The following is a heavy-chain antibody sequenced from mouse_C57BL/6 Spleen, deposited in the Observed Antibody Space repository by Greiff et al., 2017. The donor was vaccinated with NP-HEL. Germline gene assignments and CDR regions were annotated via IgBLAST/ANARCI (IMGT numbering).Heavy chain of an antibody. CDR1: GFSLPSYA. D-gene: IGHD2-4*01. Sequence: VQLQESGPGLVAPSQSLSITCTVSGFSLPSYAISWVRQPPGKGLAWLGVIWTGGGTTYNSALNSRLSISKDNSKSQVFLKMNSLQTDDTARYYCAIYDYDERPFAYWGQGTLVTVSA. V-gene: IGHV2-9-1*01. J-gene: IGHJ3*01. CDR2: IWTGGGT. CDR3: AIYDYDERPFAY.